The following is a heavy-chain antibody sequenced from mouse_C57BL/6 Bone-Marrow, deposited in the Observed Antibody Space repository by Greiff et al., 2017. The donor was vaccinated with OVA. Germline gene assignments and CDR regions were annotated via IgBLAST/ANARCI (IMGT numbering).Heavy chain of an antibody. Sequence: QVQLQQPGAELVKPGASVKLSCKASGYTFTSYWMHWVKQRPGQGLEWIGMIHPNSGSTNYNEKFKSKATLTVDKSSSTAYMQLSSLTSEDSEVKYCARTNPDYYDFDDWGQGTTLTVSS. CDR1: GYTFTSYW. CDR3: ARTNPDYYDFDD. J-gene: IGHJ2*01. D-gene: IGHD1-1*01. V-gene: IGHV1-64*01. CDR2: IHPNSGST.